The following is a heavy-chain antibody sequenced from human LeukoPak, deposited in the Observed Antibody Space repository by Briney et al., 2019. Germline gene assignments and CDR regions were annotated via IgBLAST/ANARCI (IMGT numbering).Heavy chain of an antibody. CDR2: MHYSGST. D-gene: IGHD2/OR15-2a*01. J-gene: IGHJ4*02. CDR1: GDSISGSDCY. CDR3: ARRNFFFDH. Sequence: PSETLSLTCTVSGDSISGSDCYWDWIRQPPGKGLEWITSMHYSGSTYYNSSLKGRVTISADTSKNQFFLRLSSVTAADTAIYYCARRNFFFDHWGQGTLATVSS. V-gene: IGHV4-39*01.